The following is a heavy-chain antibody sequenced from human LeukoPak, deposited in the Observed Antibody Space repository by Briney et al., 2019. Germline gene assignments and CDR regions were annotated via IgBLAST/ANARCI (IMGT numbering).Heavy chain of an antibody. D-gene: IGHD3-3*01. J-gene: IGHJ4*02. CDR1: GFTFSTYA. Sequence: GGSLRLSCVASGFTFSTYAMTWVRQAPGKGLEWVSVISGSGRSGTNYADSVKGRFTISRDNAKNSLYLQMNSLRAEDTAVYYCATSILDPGKGSYFDYWGQGTLVTVSS. V-gene: IGHV3-23*01. CDR3: ATSILDPGKGSYFDY. CDR2: ISGSGRSGT.